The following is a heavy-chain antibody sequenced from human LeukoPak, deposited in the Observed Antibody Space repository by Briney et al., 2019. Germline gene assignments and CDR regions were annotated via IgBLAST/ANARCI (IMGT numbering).Heavy chain of an antibody. Sequence: SEILSLTCAVYGGSFSGHYWTWIRQPPGKGLEWIGEINHSGSTNYNPSLKSRVTISVDTSKNQFSLKVSSVTAADTAVYYCARVKDPGGYFYYYYMDIWGKGNTVTVSS. CDR2: INHSGST. CDR3: ARVKDPGGYFYYYYMDI. D-gene: IGHD3-16*01. V-gene: IGHV4-34*01. J-gene: IGHJ6*03. CDR1: GGSFSGHY.